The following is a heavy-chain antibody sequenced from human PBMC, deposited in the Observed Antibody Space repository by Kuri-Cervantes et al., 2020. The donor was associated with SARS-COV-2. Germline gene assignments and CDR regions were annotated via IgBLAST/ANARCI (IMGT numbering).Heavy chain of an antibody. V-gene: IGHV3-30-3*01. J-gene: IGHJ4*02. CDR2: ISYDGSNK. D-gene: IGHD2-2*01. CDR3: ARSIVVVPAPFDY. CDR1: GFTFSSYA. Sequence: GESLKISCAASGFTFSSYAMHWVRQAPGKGLEWVAVISYDGSNKYYADSVKGRFTISRDNSKNTLYLQMNSLRAEDTAMYYCARSIVVVPAPFDYWGQGTLVTVSS.